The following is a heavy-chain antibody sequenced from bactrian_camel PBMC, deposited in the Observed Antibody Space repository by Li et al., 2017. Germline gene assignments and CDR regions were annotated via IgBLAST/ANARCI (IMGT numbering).Heavy chain of an antibody. CDR2: VASNGGST. D-gene: IGHD6*01. CDR1: GFTFSGYW. Sequence: VQLVESGGDLVQPGGSLTLSCTASGFTFSGYWMYWVRQTPAKGLEWVSGVASNGGSTEYADSNVGRFTISRDKAKNTLYLMMNSLKPEDTAKYYCAEGRGSRGEHCYSPNYWGQGTQVTVS. J-gene: IGHJ4*01. V-gene: IGHV3S1*01. CDR3: AEGRGSRGEHCYSPNY.